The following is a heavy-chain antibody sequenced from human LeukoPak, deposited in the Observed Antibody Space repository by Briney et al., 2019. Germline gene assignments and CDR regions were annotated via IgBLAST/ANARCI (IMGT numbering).Heavy chain of an antibody. J-gene: IGHJ6*03. CDR2: INHSGST. Sequence: SETLSLTCAVYGGSFSGYCWSWIRQPPGKGLEWIGEINHSGSTNYNPSLKSRVTISVDTSKNQFSLKLSSVTAADTAVYYCARKRSSGYHYYYYYMDVWGKGTTVTVSS. V-gene: IGHV4-34*01. CDR3: ARKRSSGYHYYYYYMDV. D-gene: IGHD3-22*01. CDR1: GGSFSGYC.